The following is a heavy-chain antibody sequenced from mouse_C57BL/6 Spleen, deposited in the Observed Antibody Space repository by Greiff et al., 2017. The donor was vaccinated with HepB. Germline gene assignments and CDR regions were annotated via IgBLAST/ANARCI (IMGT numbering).Heavy chain of an antibody. D-gene: IGHD1-1*01. Sequence: EVKLEESGGGLVKPGGSLKLSCAASGFTFSDYGLHWVRQAPEKGLEWVAYISSGSSTIYYADTVKGRFTISRDHAKNTLFLQMTSLRSEDTAMYYCARRYYGSSYGYFDVWGTGTTVTVSS. CDR2: ISSGSSTI. V-gene: IGHV5-17*01. J-gene: IGHJ1*03. CDR1: GFTFSDYG. CDR3: ARRYYGSSYGYFDV.